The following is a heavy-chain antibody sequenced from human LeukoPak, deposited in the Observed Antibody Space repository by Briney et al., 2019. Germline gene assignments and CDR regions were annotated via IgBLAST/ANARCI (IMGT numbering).Heavy chain of an antibody. Sequence: SETLSLTCTVSGGSISSYYWSWIRQPPGKGLEWIGYIYYSGSTNYNPSLKSRVTISVDTSKNQFSLKLSSVTAADTAVYYCARDGVVDDAFDIWGQGTMVTVSS. D-gene: IGHD2-15*01. CDR2: IYYSGST. CDR3: ARDGVVDDAFDI. J-gene: IGHJ3*02. V-gene: IGHV4-59*01. CDR1: GGSISSYY.